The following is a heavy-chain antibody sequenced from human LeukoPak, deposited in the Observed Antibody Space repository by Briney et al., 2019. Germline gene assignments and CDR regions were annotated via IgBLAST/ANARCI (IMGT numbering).Heavy chain of an antibody. V-gene: IGHV3-11*01. J-gene: IGHJ4*02. CDR3: AREARQGGLGDYIPLDY. D-gene: IGHD4-17*01. CDR2: ISSSGNTI. Sequence: GGSLRLSCAASGFTFSDYYMSWIRQAPGKGLEWVSYISSSGNTIYYADSVKGRFTISRDNAKNSLYLQMNSLRAEDTAVYYCAREARQGGLGDYIPLDYWGQGTLVTVSS. CDR1: GFTFSDYY.